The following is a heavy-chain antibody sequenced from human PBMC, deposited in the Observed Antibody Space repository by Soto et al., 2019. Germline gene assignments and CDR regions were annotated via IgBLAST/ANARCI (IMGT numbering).Heavy chain of an antibody. CDR1: GFTFSDYY. D-gene: IGHD5-18*01. Sequence: PGGSLRLSCAASGFTFSDYYMSWIRQAPGKGLEWVSYISSSDSTIYYADSVKGRFTITRDNAKNSQYLQMNSPGAEDTAVYYCATDQYMDKGMGLRFDYWGQGTLVTVSS. V-gene: IGHV3-11*01. CDR3: ATDQYMDKGMGLRFDY. J-gene: IGHJ4*02. CDR2: ISSSDSTI.